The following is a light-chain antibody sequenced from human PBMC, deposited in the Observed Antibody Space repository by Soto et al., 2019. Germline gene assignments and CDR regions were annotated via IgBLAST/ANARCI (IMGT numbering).Light chain of an antibody. V-gene: IGKV1-9*01. CDR2: DVS. Sequence: DIQLTQSPSFLSASVGDRVTITCRASQGIGSYFAWYQLKPGNAPKLLIYDVSTLQSGVASRFSGSGSGTEFTLTISSLQPEDVATYFCQRFDSYPLTFGGGTKVEIK. CDR1: QGIGSY. CDR3: QRFDSYPLT. J-gene: IGKJ4*01.